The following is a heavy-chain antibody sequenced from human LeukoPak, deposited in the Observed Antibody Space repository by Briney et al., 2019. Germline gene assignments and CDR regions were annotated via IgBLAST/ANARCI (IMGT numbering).Heavy chain of an antibody. CDR3: ARRAAYYDFWSDDY. V-gene: IGHV4-39*01. D-gene: IGHD3-3*01. CDR2: IYYSGST. J-gene: IGHJ4*02. CDR1: GGSIRSSSYY. Sequence: SETLSLTCTVSGGSIRSSSYYWGWIRQPPGKGLEWIGSIYYSGSTYYNPSLKSRVTISVDTSKNQFSLKLSSVTAADTAVYYCARRAAYYDFWSDDYWGQGTLVTVSS.